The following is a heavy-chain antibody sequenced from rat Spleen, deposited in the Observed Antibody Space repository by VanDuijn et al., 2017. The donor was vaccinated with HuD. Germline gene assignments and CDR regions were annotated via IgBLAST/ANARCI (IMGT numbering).Heavy chain of an antibody. CDR2: ISSDGSNT. V-gene: IGHV5-29*01. D-gene: IGHD2-2*01. CDR3: ARAGYLRDWYFDF. J-gene: IGHJ1*01. Sequence: EVQLVESGGGLVQPGRSLKLSCAASGFTFSDFFMAWVRQAPAKGLEWVATISSDGSNTYYRDSVKGRFTISRDNAKSTLYLQMDSLRSEDTATYYCARAGYLRDWYFDFWGPGTMVTVSS. CDR1: GFTFSDFF.